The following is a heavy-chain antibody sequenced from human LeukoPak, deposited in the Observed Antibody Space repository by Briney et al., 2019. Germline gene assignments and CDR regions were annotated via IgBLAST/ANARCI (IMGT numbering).Heavy chain of an antibody. CDR3: AANDCSSTSCYSFWFDP. CDR1: GFTFSSYS. D-gene: IGHD2-2*02. V-gene: IGHV3-48*01. CDR2: ISSSSSTI. Sequence: GRSLRLSCAASGFTFSSYSMNWVRQAPGKGLEWVSYISSSSSTIYYADSVKGRFTISRDNAKNSLYLQMNSLRAEDTAVYYCAANDCSSTSCYSFWFDPWGQGTLVTVSS. J-gene: IGHJ5*02.